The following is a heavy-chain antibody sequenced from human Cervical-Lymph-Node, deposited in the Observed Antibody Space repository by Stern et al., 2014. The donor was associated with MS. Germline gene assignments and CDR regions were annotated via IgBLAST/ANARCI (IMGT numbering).Heavy chain of an antibody. V-gene: IGHV1-46*01. D-gene: IGHD1-1*01. CDR2: CNPSGGKT. CDR3: ARVLSLATSDS. CDR1: GYTFTTYY. J-gene: IGHJ4*02. Sequence: QLQLVQSGAEIRKPGASVKISCEASGYTFTTYYMHWVRQAPGQGLEWVALCNPSGGKTPYAQRFQGRVTVTGDTSTSTVYMELTGLRSEDTAVYYCARVLSLATSDSWGQGTLVIVSS.